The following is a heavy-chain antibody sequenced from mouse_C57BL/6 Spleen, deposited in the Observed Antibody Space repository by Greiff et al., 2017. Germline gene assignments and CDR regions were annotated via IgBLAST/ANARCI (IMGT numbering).Heavy chain of an antibody. J-gene: IGHJ2*01. CDR1: GYTFTSYW. CDR2: IDPSDSYT. V-gene: IGHV1-69*01. D-gene: IGHD1-1*01. CDR3: ATIYYYGSSRFFDY. Sequence: QVQLQQSGAELVMPGASVKLSCKASGYTFTSYWMHWVKQRPGQGLEWIGEIDPSDSYTNYNQKFKGKSTLTVDKSSSTAYMQLSSLTSEDSAVYYCATIYYYGSSRFFDYWGQGTTLTVSS.